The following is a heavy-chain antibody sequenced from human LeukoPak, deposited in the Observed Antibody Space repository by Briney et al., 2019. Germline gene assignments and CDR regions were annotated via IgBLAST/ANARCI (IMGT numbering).Heavy chain of an antibody. CDR3: ARGSYYDTSGYGPSD. J-gene: IGHJ4*02. Sequence: ASVKVSCKASGYTFTDYYFHWVRQAPGQGPEWMGWINPNSGGTNYAQRFQGRVTMTRDTSISTAHMELSRLRSDDTAVYYCARGSYYDTSGYGPSDWGQGTQVTVSS. CDR1: GYTFTDYY. D-gene: IGHD3-22*01. V-gene: IGHV1-2*02. CDR2: INPNSGGT.